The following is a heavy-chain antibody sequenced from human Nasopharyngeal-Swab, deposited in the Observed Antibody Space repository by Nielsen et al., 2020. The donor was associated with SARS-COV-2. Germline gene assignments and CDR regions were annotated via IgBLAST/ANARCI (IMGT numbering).Heavy chain of an antibody. CDR2: FDPEDGET. V-gene: IGHV1-24*01. Sequence: ASVKVSCKVPGYTLTELSMHWVRQAPGKGLEWMGGFDPEDGETIYAQKFQGRVTMTEDTSTDTAYMELSSLRSEDTAVYYCATGPVRGVISWFDPWGQGTLVTVSS. J-gene: IGHJ5*02. CDR1: GYTLTELS. CDR3: ATGPVRGVISWFDP. D-gene: IGHD3-10*01.